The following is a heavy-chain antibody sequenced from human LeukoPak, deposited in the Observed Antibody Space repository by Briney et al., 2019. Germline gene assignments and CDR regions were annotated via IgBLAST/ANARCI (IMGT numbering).Heavy chain of an antibody. J-gene: IGHJ4*02. Sequence: ASVKVSCKASGYTFTSYDINWVRQATGQGLEWMGWMNPNSGNTGYAQKFQGRVTMTRNTSISTAYMELSSLRSEDTAVYYCARGRLFQGRGYYSIGYWGQGTLVTVSS. CDR3: ARGRLFQGRGYYSIGY. D-gene: IGHD3-22*01. CDR1: GYTFTSYD. V-gene: IGHV1-8*01. CDR2: MNPNSGNT.